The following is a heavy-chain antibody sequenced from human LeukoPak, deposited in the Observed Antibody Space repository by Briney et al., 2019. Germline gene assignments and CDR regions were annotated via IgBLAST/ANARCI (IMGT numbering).Heavy chain of an antibody. J-gene: IGHJ4*02. CDR3: AKGGGSTGYYYCIDY. CDR1: GFTFSXXX. CDR2: IIGSSVNT. Sequence: GGSLRLSCAASGFTFSXXXXSWVRQAQGXGXEXGXXIIGSSVNTYYADSAKGRFTISRDNSKNTLYLQMNSLRAEDTAVYYCAKGGGSTGYYYCIDYWGQGTLVTVSS. D-gene: IGHD3-22*01. V-gene: IGHV3-23*01.